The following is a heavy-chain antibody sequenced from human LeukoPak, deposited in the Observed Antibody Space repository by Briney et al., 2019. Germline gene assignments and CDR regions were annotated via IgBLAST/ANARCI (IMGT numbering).Heavy chain of an antibody. CDR2: INSDGSRT. D-gene: IGHD2-21*01. CDR3: ARGGGAQAFDI. CDR1: GFTFSSYW. V-gene: IGHV3-74*01. Sequence: GGSLRLSCAASGFTFSSYWMHWVRQGPGKGLVWVSRINSDGSRTTYADSVKGRFTISRDNAKNTLYLQMNSLRAEDTAVYYCARGGGAQAFDIWGQGTMVTVSS. J-gene: IGHJ3*02.